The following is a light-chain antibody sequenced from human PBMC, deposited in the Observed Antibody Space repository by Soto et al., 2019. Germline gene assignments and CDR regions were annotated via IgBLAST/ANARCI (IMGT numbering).Light chain of an antibody. Sequence: QSVLTQPPSVSAAPGQKVTISCSGSFSKSGNNYVSWYRQLPGRAPELLIYDNNKRPSGISDRFSGFKSATSATLGITGLQAGDEADYFCGTWDSSLTVVFGTGTKLTVL. CDR1: FSKSGNNY. V-gene: IGLV1-51*01. J-gene: IGLJ1*01. CDR2: DNN. CDR3: GTWDSSLTVV.